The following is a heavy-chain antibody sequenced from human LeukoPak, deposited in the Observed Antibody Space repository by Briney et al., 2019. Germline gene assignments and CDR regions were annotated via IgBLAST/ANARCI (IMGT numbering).Heavy chain of an antibody. Sequence: PGGSLRLSCAASGFTFSSYWMSWVRQAPGKGLEWVANIKQDGSEKYYVDSVKGRFTISRDNAKNSLYLQMNSLRAEDTAVYYCARVSIPFSHLDAFDIWGQGTMVTVSS. D-gene: IGHD2-21*01. CDR3: ARVSIPFSHLDAFDI. V-gene: IGHV3-7*01. CDR2: IKQDGSEK. J-gene: IGHJ3*02. CDR1: GFTFSSYW.